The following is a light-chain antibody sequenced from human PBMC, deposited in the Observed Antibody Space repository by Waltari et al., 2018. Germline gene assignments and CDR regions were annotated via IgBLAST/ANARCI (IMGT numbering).Light chain of an antibody. Sequence: SSELTQDPAVSVALGQTVRITCQGDSPKSYYASRYQQKPRQAPVLVIYGKNNRSSGIPARFSGSSSGNTASLTITGAQAEDEADYYCHSRDSSGNHYVFGSGTKVTVL. V-gene: IGLV3-19*01. J-gene: IGLJ1*01. CDR1: SPKSYY. CDR2: GKN. CDR3: HSRDSSGNHYV.